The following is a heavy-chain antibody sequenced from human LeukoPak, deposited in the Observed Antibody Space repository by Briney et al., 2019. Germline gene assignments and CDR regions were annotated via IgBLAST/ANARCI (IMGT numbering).Heavy chain of an antibody. D-gene: IGHD2-15*01. V-gene: IGHV1-2*02. Sequence: GASVKDSCKASGYTFTGYYMHWVRQTPGQGLEWMGWINPNSGGTNYAQKFQGRVTMTRDTSISTAYMELSRLRSDDTAVYYCAREIVVVVAAGDAFDIWGQGTMVTVSS. CDR1: GYTFTGYY. CDR2: INPNSGGT. J-gene: IGHJ3*02. CDR3: AREIVVVVAAGDAFDI.